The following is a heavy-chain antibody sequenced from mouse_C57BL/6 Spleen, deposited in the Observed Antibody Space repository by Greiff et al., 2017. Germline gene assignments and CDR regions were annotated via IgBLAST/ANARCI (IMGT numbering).Heavy chain of an antibody. J-gene: IGHJ1*03. CDR3: ARCYDGYWYFDV. Sequence: QVQLKQPGAELVRPGSSVKLSCKASGYTFTSYWMHWVKQRPIQGLEWIGNIDPSDSETHYNQKFKDKATLTVDKSSSTAYMQLSSLTSEDSAVYYCARCYDGYWYFDVWGTGTTVTVSS. V-gene: IGHV1-52*01. CDR1: GYTFTSYW. D-gene: IGHD2-3*01. CDR2: IDPSDSET.